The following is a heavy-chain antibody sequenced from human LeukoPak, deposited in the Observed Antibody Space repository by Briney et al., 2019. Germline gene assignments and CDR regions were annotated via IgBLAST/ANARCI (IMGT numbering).Heavy chain of an antibody. J-gene: IGHJ5*01. D-gene: IGHD4-11*01. CDR3: ATVTKVDFDF. CDR2: VSVEGIGR. Sequence: GGSLGLSCTASGFTFSSYTFYWFRQAPGKGLEWVASVSVEGIGRFFPGSVEGRFSISRDNSKNTVYLQMNNVRPEDTAVYFCATVTKVDFDFWGQGTLVTVSS. V-gene: IGHV3-30-3*01. CDR1: GFTFSSYT.